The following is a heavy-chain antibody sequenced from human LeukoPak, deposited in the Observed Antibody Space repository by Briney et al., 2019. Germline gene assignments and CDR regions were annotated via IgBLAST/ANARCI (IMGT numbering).Heavy chain of an antibody. CDR3: ARDGVLRYFDYYYYYMDV. CDR2: ISSSGTTI. J-gene: IGHJ6*03. V-gene: IGHV3-11*01. CDR1: GFTFSDYY. D-gene: IGHD3-9*01. Sequence: PGGSLRLSCAASGFTFSDYYMSWVRQAPGKGLEWVSYISSSGTTIYNADSVKGRFTISRDNAKNSLFLQMNSLRAEDTAVYYCARDGVLRYFDYYYYYMDVWGKGTTVTISS.